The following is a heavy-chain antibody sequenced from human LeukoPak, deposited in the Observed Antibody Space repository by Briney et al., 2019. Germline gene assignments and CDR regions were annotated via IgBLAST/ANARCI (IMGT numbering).Heavy chain of an antibody. V-gene: IGHV3-7*01. Sequence: PGGSLRLSCAASTFTFRDYYMGWVRQAPGKGLEWVAYIEQLGNAKSYIDSVKGRFTISRDNAKSSLYLQMDSLRVEDTAVYYCSRWNFAFDIWGQGTMVTVSS. D-gene: IGHD1-7*01. CDR3: SRWNFAFDI. CDR2: IEQLGNAK. CDR1: TFTFRDYY. J-gene: IGHJ3*02.